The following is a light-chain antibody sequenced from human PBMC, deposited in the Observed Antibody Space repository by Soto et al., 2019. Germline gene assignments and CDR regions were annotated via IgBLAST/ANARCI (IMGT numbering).Light chain of an antibody. CDR2: DAA. CDR3: QQRSNWLT. V-gene: IGKV3-11*01. CDR1: QSVSSY. J-gene: IGKJ4*01. Sequence: EIVLTQSPATLSLSPGERATLSCRASQSVSSYLAWYQQKPSQAPRLLIYDAAIRAPGIPARFSGSGSGTDFTLTISSLEPEDFAIYYCQQRSNWLTFGGGTKVEIK.